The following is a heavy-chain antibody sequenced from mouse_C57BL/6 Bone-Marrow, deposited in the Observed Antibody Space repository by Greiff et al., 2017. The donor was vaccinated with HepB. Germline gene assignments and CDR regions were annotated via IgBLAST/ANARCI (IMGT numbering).Heavy chain of an antibody. Sequence: DVQLVESGGGLVKPGGSLKLSCAASGFTFSSYAMSWVRQTPEKRLEWVATISDGGSYTYYPDNVKGRFTISRDNAKNNLYLQMSHLKSEDTAMYYCARYDYPFAYWGQGTLVTVSA. V-gene: IGHV5-4*01. J-gene: IGHJ3*01. CDR1: GFTFSSYA. CDR3: ARYDYPFAY. D-gene: IGHD2-4*01. CDR2: ISDGGSYT.